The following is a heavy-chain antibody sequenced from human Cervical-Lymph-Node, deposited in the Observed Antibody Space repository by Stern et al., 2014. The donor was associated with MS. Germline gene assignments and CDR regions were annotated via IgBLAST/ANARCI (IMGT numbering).Heavy chain of an antibody. J-gene: IGHJ1*01. CDR2: INPSGGST. CDR3: AITGHSSGYREYFQH. V-gene: IGHV1-46*01. D-gene: IGHD3-22*01. Sequence: QLVQSGAEVKKPGASVKVSCKASGYTFTSYYMHWVRQAPGQGLEWMGIINPSGGSTSYAQKFQGRVTMTRDTSTSTVYMELSSLRSEDTAVYYCAITGHSSGYREYFQHWGQGTLVTVSS. CDR1: GYTFTSYY.